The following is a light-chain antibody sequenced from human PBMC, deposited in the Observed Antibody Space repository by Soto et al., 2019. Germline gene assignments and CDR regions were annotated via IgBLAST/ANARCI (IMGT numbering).Light chain of an antibody. Sequence: DIVMIQSPDSLAVSLGERATINCKSSQSVLSSSNNKNYLAWYKQKPGQPPKVLIYWASTRESGVPDRFSGSGSGTDFTLTISSLQAEDVAVYYCQQYDSSPWTFGQGTKVEIK. CDR1: QSVLSSSNNKNY. V-gene: IGKV4-1*01. J-gene: IGKJ1*01. CDR3: QQYDSSPWT. CDR2: WAS.